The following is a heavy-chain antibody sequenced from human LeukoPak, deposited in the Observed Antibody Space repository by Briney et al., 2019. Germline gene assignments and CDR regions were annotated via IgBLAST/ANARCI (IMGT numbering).Heavy chain of an antibody. V-gene: IGHV3-30*02. Sequence: GGSLRLSCAASGFTFSSYGMHWVRQAPGKGLDWVAFIRYDGRNKYYADSVKGRFTISRDNSKNTLYLQMNSLRAEDTAVYYCARRAGAYSHPYDYWGQGTLVTVSS. J-gene: IGHJ4*02. D-gene: IGHD4/OR15-4a*01. CDR2: IRYDGRNK. CDR1: GFTFSSYG. CDR3: ARRAGAYSHPYDY.